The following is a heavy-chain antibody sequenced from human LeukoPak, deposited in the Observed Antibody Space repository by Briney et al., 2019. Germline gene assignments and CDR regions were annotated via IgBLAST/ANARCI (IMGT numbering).Heavy chain of an antibody. D-gene: IGHD4-17*01. V-gene: IGHV3-74*01. J-gene: IGHJ4*02. CDR3: ARGGDYSWEAVPW. CDR2: INSDGSRT. CDR1: GITFSSYW. Sequence: GGSLRLSCAASGITFSSYWMYWVRQAPGKGLVWVSRINSDGSRTSYADSVKGRFTISRDNAKNTLYLQMNSLRAEDTAVYYCARGGDYSWEAVPWWGQGTLVTVSS.